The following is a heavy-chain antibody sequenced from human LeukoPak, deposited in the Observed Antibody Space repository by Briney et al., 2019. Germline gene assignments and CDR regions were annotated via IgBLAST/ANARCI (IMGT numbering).Heavy chain of an antibody. J-gene: IGHJ5*02. CDR1: GFTFSSYS. CDR3: ARDPFRGGSNLGWFDP. V-gene: IGHV3-48*02. Sequence: PGGSLRLSCAASGFTFSSYSMNWVRQAPGKGLEWVSYISSSSSTIYYADSVRGRFTISRDNAKNSLYLQMNSLRDEDTAVYYCARDPFRGGSNLGWFDPWGQGTLVTVSS. CDR2: ISSSSSTI. D-gene: IGHD4-23*01.